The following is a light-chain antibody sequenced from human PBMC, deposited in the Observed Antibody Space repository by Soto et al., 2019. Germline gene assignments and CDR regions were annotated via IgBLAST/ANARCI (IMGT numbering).Light chain of an antibody. V-gene: IGKV1-33*01. J-gene: IGKJ5*01. CDR3: QQYESLPLT. CDR1: QDINKN. CDR2: DAS. Sequence: DIQMTQSPSSLSASVGDRVTITCQASQDINKNLIWYQQKPGKAPKLLIYDASDLETGVPSRFSVIVSGTGFTLTISSLQPEDGATYDGQQYESLPLTFGQGTRLEIK.